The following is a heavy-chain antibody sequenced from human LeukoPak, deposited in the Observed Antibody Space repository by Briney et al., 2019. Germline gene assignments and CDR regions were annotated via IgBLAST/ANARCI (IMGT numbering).Heavy chain of an antibody. Sequence: PSETLSLTCTVSGGSIGSSSYYWGWIRQPPGKGLEWIGSIYYSGSTYYNPSLKSRVTISVDTSKNQFSLKLSSVTAADTAVYYCASLLLDPGYYYYMDVWGKGTTVTVSS. CDR3: ASLLLDPGYYYYMDV. J-gene: IGHJ6*03. D-gene: IGHD3/OR15-3a*01. CDR2: IYYSGST. CDR1: GGSIGSSSYY. V-gene: IGHV4-39*01.